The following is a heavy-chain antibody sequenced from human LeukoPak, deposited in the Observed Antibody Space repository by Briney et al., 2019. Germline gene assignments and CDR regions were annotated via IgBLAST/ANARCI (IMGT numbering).Heavy chain of an antibody. CDR1: GHTFTNYY. V-gene: IGHV1-46*01. D-gene: IGHD6-25*01. J-gene: IGHJ4*02. CDR3: AREGAAEAKNFDY. Sequence: GASVKVSCKASGHTFTNYYIHWMRQAPGQGLEWVGIINLNAVTTRYAQKFQGRITVTRDTSTSTVYMELSSLRSEDTAVYFCAREGAAEAKNFDYWGQGTLVIVSS. CDR2: INLNAVTT.